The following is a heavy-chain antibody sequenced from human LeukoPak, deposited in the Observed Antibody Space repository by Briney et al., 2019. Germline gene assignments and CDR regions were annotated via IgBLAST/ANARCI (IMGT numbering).Heavy chain of an antibody. CDR1: GFIFNTYA. CDR2: ISAAADST. Sequence: GGSLRLSCAASGFIFNTYAMAWVRQAPGKGLEWVSTISAAADSTYHADSVNGRFIISRDNSKSTLFIQMNSLRAEDTAVYYCAKGISSSRRTFDAWGQGTLVTVSS. D-gene: IGHD6-13*01. V-gene: IGHV3-23*01. J-gene: IGHJ5*02. CDR3: AKGISSSRRTFDA.